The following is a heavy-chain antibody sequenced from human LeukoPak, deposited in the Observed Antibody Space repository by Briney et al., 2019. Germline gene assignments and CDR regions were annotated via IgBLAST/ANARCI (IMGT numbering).Heavy chain of an antibody. Sequence: SETLSLTCAVYGGSFSGYYWSWISQPPGKGLEWIGEINHSGSTNYNPSLKSRVTISVDTSKNQFSLKLSSVTAADTAVYYCARKIVVVPAARGHRWFDPWGQGTLVTVSS. CDR2: INHSGST. CDR1: GGSFSGYY. J-gene: IGHJ5*02. CDR3: ARKIVVVPAARGHRWFDP. V-gene: IGHV4-34*01. D-gene: IGHD2-2*01.